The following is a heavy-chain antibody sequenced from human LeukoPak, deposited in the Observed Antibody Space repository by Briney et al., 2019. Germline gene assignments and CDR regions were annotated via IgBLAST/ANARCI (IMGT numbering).Heavy chain of an antibody. J-gene: IGHJ6*02. D-gene: IGHD2-2*01. CDR1: GYTFTGYY. CDR2: INPNSGGT. CDR3: ARDLRRDNYIVVVPAAMRFYYYYGMDV. Sequence: ASVKVSCKASGYTFTGYYMHWVRQAPEQGLEWMGWINPNSGGTNYAQKFQGRVTMTRDTSISTAYMELSRLRSDDTAVYYCARDLRRDNYIVVVPAAMRFYYYYGMDVWGQGTTVTVSS. V-gene: IGHV1-2*02.